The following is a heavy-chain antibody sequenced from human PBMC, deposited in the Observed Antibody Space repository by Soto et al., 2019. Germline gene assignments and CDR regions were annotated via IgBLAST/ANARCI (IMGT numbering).Heavy chain of an antibody. Sequence: GGSLRLSCEASGFAFRSYAMHWVRQAPGKGLEWVGVISYDGGKIYYADSVKGRFTISRDNSKNTLYVQVNSLRPEDTAVYYCAKGILSATIGPYAMDVWGQGTTVTVSS. J-gene: IGHJ6*02. CDR1: GFAFRSYA. D-gene: IGHD3-16*01. V-gene: IGHV3-30*18. CDR3: AKGILSATIGPYAMDV. CDR2: ISYDGGKI.